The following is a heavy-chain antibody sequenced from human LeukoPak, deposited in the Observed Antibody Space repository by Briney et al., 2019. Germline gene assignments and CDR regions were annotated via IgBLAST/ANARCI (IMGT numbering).Heavy chain of an antibody. CDR2: ISWTSGSI. J-gene: IGHJ4*02. D-gene: IGHD3-22*01. V-gene: IGHV3-9*03. CDR3: AKSNDYYDNSGYFDY. Sequence: GGSLRLSCAASGFTFDDYAMHWVRRAPGKGLEWVSTISWTSGSIGYAASVKGRFTISRDNARNSLYLQMNSLRAEDMALYYCAKSNDYYDNSGYFDYWGQGTLVTVSS. CDR1: GFTFDDYA.